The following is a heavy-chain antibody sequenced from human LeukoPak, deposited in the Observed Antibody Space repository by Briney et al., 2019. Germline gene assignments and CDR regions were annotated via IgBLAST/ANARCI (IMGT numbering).Heavy chain of an antibody. V-gene: IGHV3-48*01. Sequence: PGGSLRLSCAASGFIFSDYYMNWVRQAPGKGLEWVSYISSSSSTMYYAASVKGRFSISRDNAQNSLYLQMNSLRAEDTAVYYCVRDHHRRLYDSQARDTFDIWGQGTMVTVSS. CDR2: ISSSSSTM. J-gene: IGHJ3*02. D-gene: IGHD3-22*01. CDR3: VRDHHRRLYDSQARDTFDI. CDR1: GFIFSDYY.